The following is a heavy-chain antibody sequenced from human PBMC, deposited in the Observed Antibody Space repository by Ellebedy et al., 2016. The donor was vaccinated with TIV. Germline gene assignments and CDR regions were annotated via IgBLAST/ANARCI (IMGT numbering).Heavy chain of an antibody. CDR1: GYTFTSYY. V-gene: IGHV1-46*01. D-gene: IGHD3-10*01. CDR2: INPSGGST. Sequence: ASVKVSXKASGYTFTSYYMHWVRQAPGQGLEWMGIINPSGGSTSYAQKFQGRVTMTRDTSTSTVYMELSSLRSEDTAVYYCARDHTAVELLWFGEGGGYYGMDVWGQGTTVTVSS. J-gene: IGHJ6*02. CDR3: ARDHTAVELLWFGEGGGYYGMDV.